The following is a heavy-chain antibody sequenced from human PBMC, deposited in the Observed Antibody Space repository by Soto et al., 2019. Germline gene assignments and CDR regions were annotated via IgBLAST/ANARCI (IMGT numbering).Heavy chain of an antibody. V-gene: IGHV1-69*12. D-gene: IGHD5-12*01. CDR1: GGTFSSYA. Sequence: QVQLVQSGAEVRQPASSVKVSCKTSGGTFSSYAISWVRQAPGQGLEWMGGIVPIVDTSTNAQKFQGRVTIPADASTSTVYMELSSLRSDDTAVCYCVRVVAIPGYPDNWGQGTLVTVSS. CDR2: IVPIVDTS. CDR3: VRVVAIPGYPDN. J-gene: IGHJ4*02.